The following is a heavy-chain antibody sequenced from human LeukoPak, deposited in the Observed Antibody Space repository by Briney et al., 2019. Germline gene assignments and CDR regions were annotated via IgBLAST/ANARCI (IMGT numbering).Heavy chain of an antibody. Sequence: SETLSLTCTVSGGSISSSSYYWGWIRQPPGKGLEWLGSIFYSGSTYYNPSLKSRVTISVDTYKNQFSLKLSSVTAADATVYYCARGSLARYYYGSGSSYYFDYWGQGTLATVSS. D-gene: IGHD3-10*01. CDR3: ARGSLARYYYGSGSSYYFDY. J-gene: IGHJ4*02. CDR2: IFYSGST. V-gene: IGHV4-39*01. CDR1: GGSISSSSYY.